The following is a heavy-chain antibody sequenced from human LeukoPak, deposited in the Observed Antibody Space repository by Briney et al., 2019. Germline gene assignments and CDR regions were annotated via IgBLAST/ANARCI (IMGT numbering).Heavy chain of an antibody. J-gene: IGHJ4*02. Sequence: SETLSLTCTVSDGSISSSSYYWGWIRQPPGKGLEWIGSIYYSGSTYYNPSLERRVTISVDMSKNQASMKVSSVTDADTAVYSCARHSNGSGSCFDYWGQGTLVTVSS. D-gene: IGHD3-10*01. CDR1: DGSISSSSYY. V-gene: IGHV4-39*01. CDR3: ARHSNGSGSCFDY. CDR2: IYYSGST.